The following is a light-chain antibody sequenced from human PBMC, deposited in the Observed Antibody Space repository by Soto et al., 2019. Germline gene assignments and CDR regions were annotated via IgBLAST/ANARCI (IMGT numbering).Light chain of an antibody. J-gene: IGKJ5*01. CDR3: RQNYTALSFT. CDR1: ESINRH. CDR2: AAS. Sequence: DIQMTQSPSSLSASVGDRVTITCRASESINRHLNWYQQQPGRAPKLLIYAASSLQNGVPSSFRGGGSGTDFSLIITNLLPDDFSTFYCRQNYTALSFTFGQGTRLEIK. V-gene: IGKV1-39*01.